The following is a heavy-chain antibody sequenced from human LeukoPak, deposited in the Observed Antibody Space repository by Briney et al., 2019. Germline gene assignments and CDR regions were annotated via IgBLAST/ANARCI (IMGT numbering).Heavy chain of an antibody. CDR3: ARSRGRTVITNLAY. D-gene: IGHD4-23*01. V-gene: IGHV1-18*01. CDR1: GYTFTSYG. Sequence: GASVKVSCKASGYTFTSYGLSWVRQAPGQGLEWMGWISTYNDNTKYAQNLQGRVTMTTDTYTSTAYMELRSLRSDDTAVYYCARSRGRTVITNLAYWGQGTLVTVSS. CDR2: ISTYNDNT. J-gene: IGHJ4*02.